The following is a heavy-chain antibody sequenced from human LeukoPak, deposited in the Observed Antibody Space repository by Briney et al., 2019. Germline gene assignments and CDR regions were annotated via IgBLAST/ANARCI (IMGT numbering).Heavy chain of an antibody. CDR1: GFTFSSYA. J-gene: IGHJ4*02. D-gene: IGHD2-8*01. Sequence: PGGSLRLSCAASGFTFSSYAMSWVRQAPGKGLEWVSAISGSGGSTYYADSVRGRFTISRDNSKNTLYLQMNSLRAEDTAVYYCAKPSYCTNGVCYSSSWYYFDYWGQGTLVPVSS. CDR3: AKPSYCTNGVCYSSSWYYFDY. CDR2: ISGSGGST. V-gene: IGHV3-23*01.